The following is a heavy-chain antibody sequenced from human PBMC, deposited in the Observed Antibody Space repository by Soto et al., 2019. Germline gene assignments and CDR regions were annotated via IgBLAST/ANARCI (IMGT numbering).Heavy chain of an antibody. J-gene: IGHJ4*02. V-gene: IGHV3-23*01. CDR2: ISGSGASA. CDR3: AKGSRGYTTYYYDY. Sequence: EVQLLESGGGLVQPGGSLRLSCAASEFSFGGYAMSWVRQAPGKGLEWVSSISGSGASAFYAASVRGRFTISRDNSGNTVSLQMPSLRAEDTALYYCAKGSRGYTTYYYDYWGQGTRITVSS. D-gene: IGHD3-22*01. CDR1: EFSFGGYA.